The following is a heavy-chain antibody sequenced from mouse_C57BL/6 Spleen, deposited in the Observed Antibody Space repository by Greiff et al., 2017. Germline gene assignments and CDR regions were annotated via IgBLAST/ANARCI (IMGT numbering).Heavy chain of an antibody. J-gene: IGHJ2*01. V-gene: IGHV1-15*01. CDR3: TRPHYGSSYGGFDY. CDR1: GYTFTDYE. Sequence: QVQLQQSGAELVRPGASVTLSCKASGYTFTDYEMHWVKQTPVHGLEWIGAIDPETGGTAYNQKFKGKAILTADKSSSTAYMELRSLTSEDSAVYYCTRPHYGSSYGGFDYWGQGTTLTVSS. D-gene: IGHD1-1*01. CDR2: IDPETGGT.